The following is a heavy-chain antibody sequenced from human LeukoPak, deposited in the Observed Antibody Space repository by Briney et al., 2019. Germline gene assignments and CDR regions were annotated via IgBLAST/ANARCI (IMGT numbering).Heavy chain of an antibody. CDR2: IYHSGST. J-gene: IGHJ6*03. D-gene: IGHD1-26*01. Sequence: SETLSLTCAVSGYSISSGYYWGWIRQPRGKGLEWIGSIYHSGSTYYNPSLKSRVTISVDTSKNQFSLKLSSVTAADTAVYYCARHFPRSYGVGYMDVWGKGTTVTVSS. V-gene: IGHV4-38-2*01. CDR3: ARHFPRSYGVGYMDV. CDR1: GYSISSGYY.